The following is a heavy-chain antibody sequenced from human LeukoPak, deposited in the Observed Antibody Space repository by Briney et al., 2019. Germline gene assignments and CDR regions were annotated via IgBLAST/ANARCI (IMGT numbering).Heavy chain of an antibody. V-gene: IGHV3-23*01. Sequence: PGGSLRLSCAASGFTFSSDAVSWVRQAPGKGLEWVSAISGSGGSTYYADSVKGRFTISRDNSKNTLYLQMNSLRAEDTAVYYCAKASGYYSRPYDYWGQGTLVTVSS. J-gene: IGHJ4*02. CDR2: ISGSGGST. D-gene: IGHD3-22*01. CDR3: AKASGYYSRPYDY. CDR1: GFTFSSDA.